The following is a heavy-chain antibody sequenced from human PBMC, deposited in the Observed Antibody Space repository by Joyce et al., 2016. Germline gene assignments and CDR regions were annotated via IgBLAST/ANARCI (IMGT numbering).Heavy chain of an antibody. CDR2: IYNNEST. CDR3: ATSIIPGVLDY. D-gene: IGHD2-21*01. CDR1: EFTVSSNN. Sequence: EVRLVETGGGLIQPGGSLRLSCAASEFTVSSNNMNWVRQAPGKGLEWVSVIYNNESTDYTDSVKGRFTNSRDSSKNTLYLDMKSLRAEDTAVYYCATSIIPGVLDYWGQGTLVTVSS. J-gene: IGHJ4*02. V-gene: IGHV3-53*02.